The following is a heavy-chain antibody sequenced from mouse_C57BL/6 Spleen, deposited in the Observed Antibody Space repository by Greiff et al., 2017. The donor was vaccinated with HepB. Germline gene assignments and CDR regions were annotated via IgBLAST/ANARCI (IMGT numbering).Heavy chain of an antibody. Sequence: VQLQQSGPELVKPGASVKISCKASGYTFTDYYMNWVKQSHGKSLEWIGDINPNNGGTSYNQKFKGKATLTVDKSSSTAYMELRSLTSEDSAVYYCARGASSYFDYWGQGTTLTVSS. V-gene: IGHV1-26*01. CDR1: GYTFTDYY. CDR2: INPNNGGT. D-gene: IGHD6-1*01. CDR3: ARGASSYFDY. J-gene: IGHJ2*01.